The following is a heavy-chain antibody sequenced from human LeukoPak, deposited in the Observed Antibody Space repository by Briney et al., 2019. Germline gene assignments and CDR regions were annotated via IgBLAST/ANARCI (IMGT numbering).Heavy chain of an antibody. CDR3: ARAFCGGDCYTYYYYYYMDV. V-gene: IGHV3-7*01. Sequence: PGGSLSLSCAASGFTFSSYWMRWVRRAPGKGLAWVANIKQDGSEKYYVDSVKGRFTISRDNAKNSLYLQMNSLRAEDTAVYYCARAFCGGDCYTYYYYYYMDVWGKGTTVTVSS. D-gene: IGHD2-21*01. CDR2: IKQDGSEK. CDR1: GFTFSSYW. J-gene: IGHJ6*03.